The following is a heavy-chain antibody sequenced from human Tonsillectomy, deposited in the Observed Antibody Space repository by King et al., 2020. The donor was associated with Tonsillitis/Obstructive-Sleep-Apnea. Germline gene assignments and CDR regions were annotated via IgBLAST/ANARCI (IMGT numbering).Heavy chain of an antibody. V-gene: IGHV3-53*01. D-gene: IGHD5-18*01. CDR2: IYSGGST. J-gene: IGHJ6*02. Sequence: VQLVESGGGLIQPGGSLRLSCAASGFTVSSNYMNWVRQAPGQGLEWVSVIYSGGSTYYADSVKGRFTFSRDISTNTLYLQMNSLRAEDTAVYFCARYPRGYSYGAYYGMDVCGQGTTVTVSS. CDR3: ARYPRGYSYGAYYGMDV. CDR1: GFTVSSNY.